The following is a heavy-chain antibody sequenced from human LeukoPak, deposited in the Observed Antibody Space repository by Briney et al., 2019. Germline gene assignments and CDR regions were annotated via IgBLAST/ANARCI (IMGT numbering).Heavy chain of an antibody. J-gene: IGHJ4*02. Sequence: SETLSLTCAVYGGSFSGYYWSWIRQPPGKGLEWIGEINHSGSTDYNPSLKSRVTISVDTSKNQFSLKLSSATAADTAVYYCARGGRYFDSYFDYWGQGTLVTVSS. V-gene: IGHV4-34*01. CDR1: GGSFSGYY. CDR3: ARGGRYFDSYFDY. D-gene: IGHD3-9*01. CDR2: INHSGST.